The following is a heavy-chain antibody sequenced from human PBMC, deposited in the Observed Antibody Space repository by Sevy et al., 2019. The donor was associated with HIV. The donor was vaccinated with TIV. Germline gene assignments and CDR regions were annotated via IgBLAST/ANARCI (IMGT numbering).Heavy chain of an antibody. D-gene: IGHD3-10*01. CDR2: IKSKTDGGIT. CDR3: FGSGSRDAFDI. CDR1: GFTFSNAW. Sequence: GESLKISCAASGFTFSNAWMSWVRQAPGKGQEWVGRIKSKTDGGITDYAAPVKGRFTISRDDSKNTLYLQMNSLKTEDTAVYYCFGSGSRDAFDIWGQGTMVTVSS. V-gene: IGHV3-15*01. J-gene: IGHJ3*02.